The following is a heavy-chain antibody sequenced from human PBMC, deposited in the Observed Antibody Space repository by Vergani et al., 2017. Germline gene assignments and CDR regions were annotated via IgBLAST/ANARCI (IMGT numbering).Heavy chain of an antibody. J-gene: IGHJ6*03. V-gene: IGHV3-33*01. CDR1: GFTFRSYG. CDR3: AREGGCGGDCYRLTPLYYYYYMDV. Sequence: SCAASGFTFRSYGMHWVRQAPGKGLEWVAVIWYDGSNKYYADSVKGRFTISRDNSKNTLYLQMNSLRAEDTAVYYCAREGGCGGDCYRLTPLYYYYYMDVWGKGTTVTVSS. D-gene: IGHD2-21*01. CDR2: IWYDGSNK.